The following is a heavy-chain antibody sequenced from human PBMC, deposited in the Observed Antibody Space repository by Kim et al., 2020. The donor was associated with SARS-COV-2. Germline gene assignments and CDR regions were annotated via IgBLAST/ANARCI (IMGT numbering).Heavy chain of an antibody. CDR2: INHSGST. CDR3: ARGRQWLVLPSFDY. V-gene: IGHV4-34*01. CDR1: GGSFSGYY. D-gene: IGHD6-19*01. J-gene: IGHJ4*02. Sequence: SETLSLPCAVYGGSFSGYYWSWIRQPPGKGLEWIGEINHSGSTNYNPSLKSRVTISVDTSKNQFSLKLSSVTAADTAVYYCARGRQWLVLPSFDYWGQGTLVTVSS.